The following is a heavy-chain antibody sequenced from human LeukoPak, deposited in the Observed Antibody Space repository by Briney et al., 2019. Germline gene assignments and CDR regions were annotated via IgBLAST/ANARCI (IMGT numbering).Heavy chain of an antibody. D-gene: IGHD3-3*01. Sequence: TSETLSLTCTVSAGSISSGGYYWSWIRQHPGKVLEWIGYIYYSGSTYYNPSLKSRVTISVDTSKNQFSLKLSSVTAADTAVYYCARGGGFLEWSNFDYWGQGTLVTVSS. V-gene: IGHV4-31*03. CDR2: IYYSGST. J-gene: IGHJ4*02. CDR1: AGSISSGGYY. CDR3: ARGGGFLEWSNFDY.